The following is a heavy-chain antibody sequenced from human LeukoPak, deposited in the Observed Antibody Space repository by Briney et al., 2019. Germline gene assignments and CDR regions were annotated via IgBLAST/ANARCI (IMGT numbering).Heavy chain of an antibody. D-gene: IGHD5-18*01. CDR2: INTNTGNP. CDR3: ARVRSGWDTDL. J-gene: IGHJ2*01. Sequence: ASVNVSCKATGYTFISYGISWVRQAPGQGLEWMGWINTNTGNPTYAQGFTGRFVFSLDTSVSTAYLQINSLKAEDTAVYYCARVRSGWDTDLWGRGTLVTVSS. V-gene: IGHV7-4-1*02. CDR1: GYTFISYG.